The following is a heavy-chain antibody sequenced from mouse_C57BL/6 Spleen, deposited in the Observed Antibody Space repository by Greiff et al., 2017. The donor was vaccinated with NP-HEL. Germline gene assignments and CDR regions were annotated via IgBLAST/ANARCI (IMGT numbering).Heavy chain of an antibody. V-gene: IGHV1-85*01. D-gene: IGHD3-3*01. CDR1: GYTFTSYV. CDR3: AREGGTRALDY. CDR2: IYPRDGSP. J-gene: IGHJ4*01. Sequence: VQLQQSGPELVKPGASVKLSCKASGYTFTSYVINWLKQRPGQGLEWIGWIYPRDGSPKYNEKFKGKATLTVDTSSSTAYMELHSLTSEDSAVYFCAREGGTRALDYWGQGTSVTVSS.